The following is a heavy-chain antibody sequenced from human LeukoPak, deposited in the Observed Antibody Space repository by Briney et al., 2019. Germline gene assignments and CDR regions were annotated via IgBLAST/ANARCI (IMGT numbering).Heavy chain of an antibody. J-gene: IGHJ4*02. CDR2: ISYDGSNK. CDR3: TTSCPSGSYYLDFDY. Sequence: PGGSLRLSCAASGFTFSSYAMHWVRQAPGKGLEWVAVISYDGSNKYYADSVKGRLTISRDNSKNTLYLQMNSLKTEDTAVYYCTTSCPSGSYYLDFDYWGQGTLVTVSS. V-gene: IGHV3-30-3*01. D-gene: IGHD1-26*01. CDR1: GFTFSSYA.